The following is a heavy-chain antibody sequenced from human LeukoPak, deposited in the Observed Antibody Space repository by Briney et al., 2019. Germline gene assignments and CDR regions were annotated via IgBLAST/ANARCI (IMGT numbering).Heavy chain of an antibody. J-gene: IGHJ3*02. V-gene: IGHV3-30*18. CDR3: AKTSYDISGFNAFDI. Sequence: GGSLRLSCAASGFTFSSYGMRWVRQAPGKGLEWVAVISYDGSNKYYANSVKGRFTISRDNSKNTLYLQMNSLRAEDTAVYYCAKTSYDISGFNAFDIWGQGTMVTVSS. D-gene: IGHD3-22*01. CDR2: ISYDGSNK. CDR1: GFTFSSYG.